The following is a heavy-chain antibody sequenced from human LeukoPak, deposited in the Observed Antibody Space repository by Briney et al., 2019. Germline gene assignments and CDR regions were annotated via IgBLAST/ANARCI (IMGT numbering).Heavy chain of an antibody. D-gene: IGHD2-8*01. CDR1: GFTFSSYW. CDR2: INSDGSST. CDR3: ARVQGHPPNGLDI. J-gene: IGHJ3*02. V-gene: IGHV3-74*01. Sequence: GGSLRLSCAASGFTFSSYWMHWVRHAPGKGLVWVSRINSDGSSTSYADSVKGRFTISRDNAKNTLYLQMNSLRAEDTAVYYCARVQGHPPNGLDIWGQGTMVTVSS.